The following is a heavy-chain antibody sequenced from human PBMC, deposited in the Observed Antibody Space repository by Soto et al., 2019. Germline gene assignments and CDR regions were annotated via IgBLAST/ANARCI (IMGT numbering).Heavy chain of an antibody. CDR3: AIHVAVARTRGFDS. CDR1: GGSISDNW. J-gene: IGHJ4*02. V-gene: IGHV4-4*02. CDR2: VYHSGTT. Sequence: QVQLQESGPGLVKPSGTLSLTCAVSGGSISDNWWSWVRQPPGKGLEWIGEVYHSGTTYYNPSLKSRVTISLDTSASQISLTLNSVTAADTVVYYCAIHVAVARTRGFDSWGQGTMVTVSS. D-gene: IGHD2-21*01.